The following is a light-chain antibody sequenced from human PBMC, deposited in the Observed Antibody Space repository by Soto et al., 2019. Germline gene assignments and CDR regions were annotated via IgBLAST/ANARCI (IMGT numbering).Light chain of an antibody. J-gene: IGLJ3*02. Sequence: QSVLTQPPSVSASPGQKVTISCSGSSSNIGNNYVSWYQQLPGTAPKLLIYENNKRPSGIPDRFSGSKSGTSATLGITGLQTGDEADYYCGTWDSSPWVFGGRTKVTVL. V-gene: IGLV1-51*02. CDR1: SSNIGNNY. CDR2: ENN. CDR3: GTWDSSPWV.